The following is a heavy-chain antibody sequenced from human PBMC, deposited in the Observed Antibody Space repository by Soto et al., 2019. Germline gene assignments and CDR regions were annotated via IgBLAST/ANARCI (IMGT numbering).Heavy chain of an antibody. CDR2: IYYSGST. CDR3: ARVTSVTSPSDY. J-gene: IGHJ4*02. Sequence: QLQLQESGPGLVKPTETLSLTCTVSGGSISSSNYYWGWIRQPPGKGLESIGSIYYSGSTYYNPSLKSRVPISVDTSKNQFSLKLSSVTAADTTVYYCARVTSVTSPSDYWGQGTLVTVSS. CDR1: GGSISSSNYY. V-gene: IGHV4-39*01. D-gene: IGHD2-2*01.